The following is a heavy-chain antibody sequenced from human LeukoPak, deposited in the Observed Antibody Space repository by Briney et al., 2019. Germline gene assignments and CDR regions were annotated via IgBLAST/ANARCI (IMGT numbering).Heavy chain of an antibody. CDR2: ISPDSGGT. J-gene: IGHJ4*02. CDR1: GYTFTSYG. CDR3: PRKAGKQWHFDY. D-gene: IGHD6-19*01. V-gene: IGHV1-2*02. Sequence: ASVKLSCKASGYTFTSYGISWVRQAPGHGLELMGCISPDSGGTNYAQNFQGRVTITRDTSVSTAYMEVSSLRSDDTAVYYCPRKAGKQWHFDYWGQGALVTVSS.